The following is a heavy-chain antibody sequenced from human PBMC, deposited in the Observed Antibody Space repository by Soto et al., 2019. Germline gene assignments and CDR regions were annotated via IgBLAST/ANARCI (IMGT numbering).Heavy chain of an antibody. CDR3: AMRSTEGAYYYMDV. D-gene: IGHD2-2*01. V-gene: IGHV1-46*03. Sequence: SVKVSCKASGFTFTSYYMHWVRQAPGQGLEWMGIINPSGGTTTYAQNFQDRVTMTRDTSTSTVYMELSRLRSEDTAVYYCAMRSTEGAYYYMDVWGKGTTVTVSS. J-gene: IGHJ6*03. CDR2: INPSGGTT. CDR1: GFTFTSYY.